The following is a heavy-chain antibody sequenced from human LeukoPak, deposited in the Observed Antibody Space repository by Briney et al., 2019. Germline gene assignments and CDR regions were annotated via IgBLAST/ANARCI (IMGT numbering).Heavy chain of an antibody. CDR3: AKVSPYSSSWPFDY. Sequence: GGSLRHSCAASGFTFSSYAMSWVRQAPGKGLEWISAISGSGGSTYYADSVKGRFTISRDNSKNTLYLQMNSLRAEDTAVYYCAKVSPYSSSWPFDYWGQGTLVTVSS. V-gene: IGHV3-23*01. CDR1: GFTFSSYA. J-gene: IGHJ4*02. D-gene: IGHD6-13*01. CDR2: ISGSGGST.